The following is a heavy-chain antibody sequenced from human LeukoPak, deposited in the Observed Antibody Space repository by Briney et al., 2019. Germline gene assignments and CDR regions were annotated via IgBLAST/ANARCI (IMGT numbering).Heavy chain of an antibody. V-gene: IGHV3-53*01. Sequence: GGSLRLSCAASGFTVSSNYMSWVRQAPGKGLEWVSVIYSGGSTYYADSVKGRFTISRDNSKNTLYLQMNSLRAEDTAVYYCARSPPFDWLLHYYFDYWGQGTLVTVSS. D-gene: IGHD3-9*01. J-gene: IGHJ4*02. CDR3: ARSPPFDWLLHYYFDY. CDR1: GFTVSSNY. CDR2: IYSGGST.